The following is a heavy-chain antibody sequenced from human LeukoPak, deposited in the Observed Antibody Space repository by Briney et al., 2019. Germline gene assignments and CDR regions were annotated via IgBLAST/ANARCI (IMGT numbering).Heavy chain of an antibody. CDR2: IKSKIVVGTT. D-gene: IGHD2-2*01. J-gene: IGHJ4*02. CDR1: GFTFSNAW. CDR3: TTDPWVRGYCSSTSCPKHNY. V-gene: IGHV3-15*01. Sequence: PGGSLRLSCAASGFTFSNAWMSWVRQAPGKGLEGVGGIKSKIVVGTTDYAAPVNGRFTISRDDSKNTLYLQMNSLKTEDTAVYYCTTDPWVRGYCSSTSCPKHNYWGQGTLVTVSS.